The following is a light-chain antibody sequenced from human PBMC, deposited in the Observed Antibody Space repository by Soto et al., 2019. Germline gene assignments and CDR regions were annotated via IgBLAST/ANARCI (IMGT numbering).Light chain of an antibody. CDR3: CSYAGSYTHYV. CDR2: DVS. J-gene: IGLJ1*01. V-gene: IGLV2-11*01. CDR1: SSDVGSYNY. Sequence: QSVLTQPRSVSGSPGQSVTISCTGTSSDVGSYNYVSRYQQHPDKAPKFMIYDVSKRPSGVPDRFSGSKSGNTASLTISGLQAEDEADYYCCSYAGSYTHYVFGTGTKVTVL.